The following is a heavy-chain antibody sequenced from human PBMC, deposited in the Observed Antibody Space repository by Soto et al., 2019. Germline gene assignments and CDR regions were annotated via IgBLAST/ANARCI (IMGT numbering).Heavy chain of an antibody. J-gene: IGHJ6*02. V-gene: IGHV3-33*05. Sequence: CASCKIIVNSYGLNIIIKAKGKGLEWVAVISYDGSDKYYVDSVKGRFTISRDNAKNSLYLQMNSLRAEDTAVYYCARDRYSYYDFWSGSLPYYYFGMDVWGQGTTVTVSS. CDR3: ARDRYSYYDFWSGSLPYYYFGMDV. CDR1: KIIVNSYG. CDR2: ISYDGSDK. D-gene: IGHD3-3*01.